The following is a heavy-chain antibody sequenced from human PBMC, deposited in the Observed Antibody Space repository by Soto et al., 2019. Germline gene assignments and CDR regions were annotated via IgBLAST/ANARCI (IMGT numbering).Heavy chain of an antibody. CDR2: IIPIFSTP. J-gene: IGHJ6*02. Sequence: KVSCKASGGTFDRHTINWGRQAPGQGLEWMGGIIPIFSTPKYAQKFQGRVMLTADKSTSTAYMELSSLRYEDTAVYYCARGGLQAQGVQYNHYAMDVWGQGTTVTVSS. CDR3: ARGGLQAQGVQYNHYAMDV. V-gene: IGHV1-69*06. CDR1: GGTFDRHT. D-gene: IGHD4-4*01.